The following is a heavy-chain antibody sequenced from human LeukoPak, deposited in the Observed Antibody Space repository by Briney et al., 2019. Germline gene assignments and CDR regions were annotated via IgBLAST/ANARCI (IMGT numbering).Heavy chain of an antibody. J-gene: IGHJ4*02. CDR3: ADYDYVWGSRY. V-gene: IGHV3-53*01. CDR1: GFTVSTNY. CDR2: IYSGGST. Sequence: GGSLRLSCAASGFTVSTNYMSWVRQAPGKGLEWVSVIYSGGSTYYADSVKGRFTISRDNSKNTLYLHMNSLRAEDTAVYYCADYDYVWGSRYWGQGTLVTVSS. D-gene: IGHD3-16*01.